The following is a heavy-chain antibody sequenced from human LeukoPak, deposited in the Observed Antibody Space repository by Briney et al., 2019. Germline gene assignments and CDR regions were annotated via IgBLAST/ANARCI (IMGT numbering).Heavy chain of an antibody. D-gene: IGHD5-18*01. Sequence: SETLSLTCTVSGGSISGYYWSWIRQPPGKGLEWIGYIPYSGSTTYNPSLTSRVTISVDTSKNQFSLRLSSVTAADTAVYYCARGGFSYASLVVFDYWGQGILVTVSS. CDR2: IPYSGST. CDR1: GGSISGYY. J-gene: IGHJ4*02. V-gene: IGHV4-59*01. CDR3: ARGGFSYASLVVFDY.